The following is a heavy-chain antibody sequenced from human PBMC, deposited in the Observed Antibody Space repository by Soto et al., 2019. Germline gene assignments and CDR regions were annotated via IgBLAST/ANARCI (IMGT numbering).Heavy chain of an antibody. CDR1: GYTFTGYY. D-gene: IGHD6-6*01. J-gene: IGHJ5*02. CDR3: ARGLKNDHMRIAARTGHWFDP. V-gene: IGHV1-8*02. CDR2: INPNSGNT. Sequence: GASVKVSCKASGYTFTGYYMHWVRQAPGQGLEWMGWINPNSGNTGYAQKFQGRVTMTRNTSISTAYMELSSLRSEDTAVYYCARGLKNDHMRIAARTGHWFDPWGQGTLVTVSS.